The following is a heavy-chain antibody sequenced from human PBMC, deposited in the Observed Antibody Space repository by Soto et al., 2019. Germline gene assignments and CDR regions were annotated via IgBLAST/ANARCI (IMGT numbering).Heavy chain of an antibody. CDR1: GGPISSGDYY. J-gene: IGHJ4*02. D-gene: IGHD6-6*01. CDR3: ARGSIAARFDY. V-gene: IGHV4-30-4*01. CDR2: IYYSGST. Sequence: QVQLQESGPGLVKPSQTLSLTCTVSGGPISSGDYYWSWIRQPPGKGMEWIGYIYYSGSTYYNPSLKRRVTISVDTSKNQFSLKLSSVTAADTAVYYCARGSIAARFDYWGQGTLVTVSS.